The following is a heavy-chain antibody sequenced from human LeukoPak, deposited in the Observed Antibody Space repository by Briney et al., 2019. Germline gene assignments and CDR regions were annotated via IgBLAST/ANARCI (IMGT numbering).Heavy chain of an antibody. CDR2: ISGSGDST. CDR1: DFTFRSYA. CDR3: AKTPGIVVVITTYYFDN. V-gene: IGHV3-23*01. J-gene: IGHJ4*02. Sequence: GGSLTLSCAASDFTFRSYAMSWVRKAPGKGLEWVSAISGSGDSTYYADSGRGRFTSSRDNSKNTLYLQMNSLRAEDTAVYYCAKTPGIVVVITTYYFDNWGQGTLVTVSS. D-gene: IGHD3-22*01.